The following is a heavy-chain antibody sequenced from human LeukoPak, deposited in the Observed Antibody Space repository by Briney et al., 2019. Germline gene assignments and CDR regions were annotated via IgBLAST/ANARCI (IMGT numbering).Heavy chain of an antibody. CDR1: GGSISSGSYY. Sequence: TSETLSLTCTVSGGSISSGSYYWSWIRQPAGKGLEWIGRIYTSGSTNYNPSLKSRVTISVDTSKNQFSLKLSSVTAADTAVYYCGRDRGSKYSYDSGGYPWGKGTLVTVSS. CDR3: GRDRGSKYSYDSGGYP. D-gene: IGHD3-22*01. V-gene: IGHV4-61*02. CDR2: IYTSGST. J-gene: IGHJ5*02.